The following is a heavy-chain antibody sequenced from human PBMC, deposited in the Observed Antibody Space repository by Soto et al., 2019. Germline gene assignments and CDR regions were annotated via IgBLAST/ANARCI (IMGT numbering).Heavy chain of an antibody. J-gene: IGHJ6*02. D-gene: IGHD3-10*01. CDR1: GSPISDNY. V-gene: IGHV4-59*01. CDR3: ARDRANYGMDV. Sequence: SETLSLTCTVSGSPISDNYWSWIRQPPGKGLEWIGYIYYSGSTNYNPSLKSRVTISLDTSKNQFSLKLNSVTAADTAVYYCARDRANYGMDVWGQGTTVTVSS. CDR2: IYYSGST.